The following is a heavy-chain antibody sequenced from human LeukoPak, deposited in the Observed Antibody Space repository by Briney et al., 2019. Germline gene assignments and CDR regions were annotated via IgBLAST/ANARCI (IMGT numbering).Heavy chain of an antibody. CDR2: IWYDGSNK. D-gene: IGHD3-22*01. CDR1: GFTFSSYG. CDR3: ATLYDSSGYYLLPPFDY. Sequence: GRSLRLSCAASGFTFSSYGMHWVRQAPGRGLEWVAVIWYDGSNKYYADSVKGRFTISRDNSKNTLYLQMNSLRAEDTAVYYCATLYDSSGYYLLPPFDYWGQGTLVTVSS. V-gene: IGHV3-33*08. J-gene: IGHJ4*02.